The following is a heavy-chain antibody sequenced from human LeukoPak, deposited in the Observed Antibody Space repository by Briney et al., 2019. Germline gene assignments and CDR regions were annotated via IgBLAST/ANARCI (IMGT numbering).Heavy chain of an antibody. CDR3: AKDKTTVTPRGLDI. J-gene: IGHJ3*02. V-gene: IGHV3-23*01. CDR1: GFTFSSYA. Sequence: GGSLRLSCAASGFTFSSYAMNWVRQAPGKGLEWVSSISGSGTNTYYADSVKGRFTISRDNSKNTLFLQMNSLRAGDTAVYYCAKDKTTVTPRGLDIWGQGTMVTVSS. CDR2: ISGSGTNT. D-gene: IGHD4-17*01.